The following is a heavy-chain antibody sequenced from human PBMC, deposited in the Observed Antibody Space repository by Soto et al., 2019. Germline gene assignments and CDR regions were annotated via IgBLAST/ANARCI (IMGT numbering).Heavy chain of an antibody. CDR2: ITGNGVYT. Sequence: EVQLLESGGGLVQPGGSLRLSCAASGFTFNNYAMSWVRQAPGKGLEWVSVITGNGVYTYYADSVKGRFTISRDSSRNTLYLEMNSLRVEDSAQYYCVKHRGAYCSGDCYVDFWGQGTLVTVSS. D-gene: IGHD2-21*02. V-gene: IGHV3-23*01. CDR3: VKHRGAYCSGDCYVDF. CDR1: GFTFNNYA. J-gene: IGHJ4*02.